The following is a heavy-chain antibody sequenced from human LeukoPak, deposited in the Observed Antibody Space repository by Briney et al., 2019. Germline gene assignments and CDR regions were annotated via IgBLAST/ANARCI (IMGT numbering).Heavy chain of an antibody. V-gene: IGHV1-69*04. D-gene: IGHD3-22*01. J-gene: IGHJ4*02. CDR3: AGLTYYYDSSGYLLNY. CDR1: GGTFSSYA. Sequence: SVKVSCKASGGTFSSYAISWVRQAPGQGLEWMGRIIPILGIANYAQKFQGRVTITADKSTSTAYTELSSLRSEDTAVYYCAGLTYYYDSSGYLLNYWGQGTLVTVSS. CDR2: IIPILGIA.